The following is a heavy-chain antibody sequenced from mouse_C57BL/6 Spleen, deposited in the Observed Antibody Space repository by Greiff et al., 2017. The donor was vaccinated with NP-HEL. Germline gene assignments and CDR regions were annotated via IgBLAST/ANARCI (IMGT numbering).Heavy chain of an antibody. D-gene: IGHD1-1*01. CDR1: GYTFTSYW. Sequence: QVQLQQPGAELVKPGASVKLSCKASGYTFTSYWMQWVKQRPGQGLEWIGEIDPSDSYTNYNQKFKGKATLTVDTSSSTAYMQLSSLTSEDSAVYYCARLGDYYGSSYGWYFDVWGTGTTVTVSS. CDR2: IDPSDSYT. CDR3: ARLGDYYGSSYGWYFDV. V-gene: IGHV1-50*01. J-gene: IGHJ1*03.